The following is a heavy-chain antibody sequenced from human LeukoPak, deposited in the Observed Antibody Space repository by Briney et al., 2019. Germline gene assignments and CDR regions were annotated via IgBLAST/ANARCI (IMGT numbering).Heavy chain of an antibody. J-gene: IGHJ6*03. CDR3: ARARYTGTYRYYNYHYMDF. CDR1: GFTFSSYW. Sequence: SGGSLRLSCAASGFTFSSYWMSWVRQAPGKGLEWVANIKPDGSEKYYVDSVKGRFTISRDNAKNSLYLQMSSLRAEDTAVYYCARARYTGTYRYYNYHYMDFWGKGTTVTISS. V-gene: IGHV3-7*01. CDR2: IKPDGSEK. D-gene: IGHD1-26*01.